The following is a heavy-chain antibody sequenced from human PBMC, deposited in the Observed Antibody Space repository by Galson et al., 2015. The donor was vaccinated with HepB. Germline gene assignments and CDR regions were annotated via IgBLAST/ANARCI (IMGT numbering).Heavy chain of an antibody. CDR3: AKDGTYYDYGDSYFDS. CDR2: ISASGIST. Sequence: SLRLSCAASGFTFNTYAMKWVRQAPGKGLEWVSAISASGISTYYADSVRGRFTISRDNSKNTLYLQMDIVEAEDTAIYYCAKDGTYYDYGDSYFDSWGQGALVSVST. V-gene: IGHV3-23*01. CDR1: GFTFNTYA. J-gene: IGHJ4*02. D-gene: IGHD4-17*01.